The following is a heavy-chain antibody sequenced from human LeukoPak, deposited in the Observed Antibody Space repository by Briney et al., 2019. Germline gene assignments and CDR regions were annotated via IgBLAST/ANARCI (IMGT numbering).Heavy chain of an antibody. J-gene: IGHJ4*02. CDR2: ISHNGGST. V-gene: IGHV3-64*01. CDR1: GFTFSDYA. CDR3: ARERRFCTSTSCYCFFDY. Sequence: PGGSLRLSCAASGFTFSDYAMHWVRQAPGKGLEYVSAISHNGGSTYYAHSVKGRFIISRDNSKNTLYLQLGSLRDEDMAVYYCARERRFCTSTSCYCFFDYWGQGTLVTVSS. D-gene: IGHD2-2*01.